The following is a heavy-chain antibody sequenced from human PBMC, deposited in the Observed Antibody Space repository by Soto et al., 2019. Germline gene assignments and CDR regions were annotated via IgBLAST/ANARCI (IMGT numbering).Heavy chain of an antibody. V-gene: IGHV3-30*18. CDR3: AKAQWRGTGVHKDYYYYGMDV. CDR1: VFTFISYG. D-gene: IGHD3-10*01. J-gene: IGHJ6*02. Sequence: GWSLRLSCASSVFTFISYGMHWVRQAPGKGLEWVAVISYDGSNKYYADSVKGRFTISRDNSKNTLYLQMNSLRAEDTAVYYCAKAQWRGTGVHKDYYYYGMDVWGQGTTVTVSS. CDR2: ISYDGSNK.